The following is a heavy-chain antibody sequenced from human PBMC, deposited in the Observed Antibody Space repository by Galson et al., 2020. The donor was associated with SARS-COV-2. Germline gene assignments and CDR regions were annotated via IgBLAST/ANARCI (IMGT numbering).Heavy chain of an antibody. CDR2: IYHSGST. CDR1: GYSISSGYY. V-gene: IGHV4-38-2*02. D-gene: IGHD3-10*01. Sequence: ASETLSLTCTVSGYSISSGYYWGWIRQPPGKGLEWIGSIYHSGSTYYNPSLKSRVTISVDTSKNQFSLKLSSVTAADTAVYYCASIRSGLWFGELFKDDAFDIWGQGTMVTVSS. J-gene: IGHJ3*02. CDR3: ASIRSGLWFGELFKDDAFDI.